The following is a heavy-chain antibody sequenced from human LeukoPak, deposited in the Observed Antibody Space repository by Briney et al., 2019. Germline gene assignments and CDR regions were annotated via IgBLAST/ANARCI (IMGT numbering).Heavy chain of an antibody. Sequence: PSETLSLTCTVSDGSISDSYWSWIRQSPGKGMEWIGDIYFTGFTHYNPSLKSRVPMSVDTSNHQFSLRLKSVTAADTAVYYCARDANGGNSWGWFDPWGQGTLVTVSS. CDR1: DGSISDSY. D-gene: IGHD4-23*01. V-gene: IGHV4-59*01. CDR3: ARDANGGNSWGWFDP. CDR2: IYFTGFT. J-gene: IGHJ5*02.